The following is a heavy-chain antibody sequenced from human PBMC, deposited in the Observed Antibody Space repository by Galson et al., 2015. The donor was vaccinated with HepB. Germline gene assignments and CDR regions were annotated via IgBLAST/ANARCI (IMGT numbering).Heavy chain of an antibody. J-gene: IGHJ6*02. CDR3: GRQTHHQNPMDV. CDR2: IYYSDTWTT. V-gene: IGHV4-59*08. Sequence: ETLSLTCTVSGGSISDHYWSWIRQSPGKGLEWIGYIYYSDTWTTNYNPTLRSRVTISFDTSNNQVSLELSSVTAADTAMYYCGRQTHHQNPMDVWGQGTTVTVS. CDR1: GGSISDHY. D-gene: IGHD1-14*01.